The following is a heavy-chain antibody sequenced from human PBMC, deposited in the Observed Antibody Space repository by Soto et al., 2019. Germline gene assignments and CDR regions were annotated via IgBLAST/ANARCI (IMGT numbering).Heavy chain of an antibody. CDR2: ISESGDIT. Sequence: RWSLRLSCASSVFTIAAHAMTWFRQAPGKGLEWVSSISESGDITFYAESVRGRFTISRDNSKNMLFLQLSSLRVEDTAMYYCVPGSSGTAGEDCWGQGTLVTVSS. CDR3: VPGSSGTAGEDC. D-gene: IGHD1-26*01. CDR1: VFTIAAHA. J-gene: IGHJ4*02. V-gene: IGHV3-23*01.